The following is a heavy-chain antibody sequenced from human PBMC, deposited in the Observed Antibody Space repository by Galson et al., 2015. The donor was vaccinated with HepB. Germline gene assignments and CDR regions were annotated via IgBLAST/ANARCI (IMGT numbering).Heavy chain of an antibody. J-gene: IGHJ2*01. V-gene: IGHV2-70*04. CDR3: ARSGYSSGWYPWYFDL. Sequence: PALVKPTQTLTLTCTFSGFSLSTTEMRVSWIRQPPGKALEWLARIDWDDDKFYSTSLKTRLTISKDTSKNQVVLTMTNMDPVDTATYYCARSGYSSGWYPWYFDLWGRGTLSLSPQ. CDR1: GFSLSTTEMR. D-gene: IGHD6-19*01. CDR2: IDWDDDK.